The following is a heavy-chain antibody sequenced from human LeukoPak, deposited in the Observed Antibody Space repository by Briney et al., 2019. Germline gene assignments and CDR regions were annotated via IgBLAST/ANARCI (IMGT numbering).Heavy chain of an antibody. D-gene: IGHD6-6*01. CDR2: MNPNSGNT. Sequence: ASVKVSCKASGSTFTSYGITWVRQAPGQGLEWMGWMNPNSGNTGYAQKFQGRVTITRNTSISTAYMELSSLRSEDTAVYYCARGTRVAARGSGVGYWGQGTLVTVSS. CDR1: GSTFTSYG. CDR3: ARGTRVAARGSGVGY. V-gene: IGHV1-8*03. J-gene: IGHJ4*02.